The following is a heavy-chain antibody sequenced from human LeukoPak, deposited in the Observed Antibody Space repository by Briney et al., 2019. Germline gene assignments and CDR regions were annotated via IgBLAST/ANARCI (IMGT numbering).Heavy chain of an antibody. CDR2: ISGSGGST. D-gene: IGHD3-10*01. V-gene: IGHV3-23*01. Sequence: GGTLRLSCAASGLTFSSYGMSWVRQAPGKGLEWVSAISGSGGSTYYADSVKGRFTISRDNSKNTLYLQMNSLRAEDTAVYYCAKVGSGSYRNFDYWGQGTLVTVSS. J-gene: IGHJ4*02. CDR3: AKVGSGSYRNFDY. CDR1: GLTFSSYG.